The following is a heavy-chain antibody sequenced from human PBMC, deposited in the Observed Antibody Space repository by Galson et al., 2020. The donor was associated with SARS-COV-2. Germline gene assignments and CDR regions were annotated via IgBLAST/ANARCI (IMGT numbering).Heavy chain of an antibody. Sequence: GGSLRLSCAASGFTFSSYGMHWVRQAPGKGLEWVAVIWYDGSNKYYADSVKGRFTISRDNSKNTLYLQMNSLRAEDTAVYYCARDRVTNWGWIYWYFDLWGRGTLVTVSS. CDR3: ARDRVTNWGWIYWYFDL. J-gene: IGHJ2*01. CDR1: GFTFSSYG. V-gene: IGHV3-33*01. CDR2: IWYDGSNK. D-gene: IGHD7-27*01.